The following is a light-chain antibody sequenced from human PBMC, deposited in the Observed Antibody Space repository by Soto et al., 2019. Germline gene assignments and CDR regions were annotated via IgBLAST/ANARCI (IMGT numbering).Light chain of an antibody. Sequence: QSALTQPASVYGSPGQSISISCTGTSSDVGGYNYVSWYQQHPGKAPKLMIYEVSNRPSGVSNRFSGSKSGNTASLTISGLQAEDEADYYCTSKTSSTYVVFGGGTTLTVL. J-gene: IGLJ2*01. CDR3: TSKTSSTYVV. CDR2: EVS. CDR1: SSDVGGYNY. V-gene: IGLV2-14*01.